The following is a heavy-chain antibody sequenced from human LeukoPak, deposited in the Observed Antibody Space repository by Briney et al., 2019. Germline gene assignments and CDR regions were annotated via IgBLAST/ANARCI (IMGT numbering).Heavy chain of an antibody. Sequence: ASVKVSCKASGYTFTSYGISWVRQAPGQGLEWMGWINPNSGGTNYAQKFQGRVTMTRDTSISTAYMELSRLRSDDTAVYYCARDKGRYWGQGTLVTVSS. CDR3: ARDKGRY. V-gene: IGHV1-2*02. CDR1: GYTFTSYG. J-gene: IGHJ4*02. D-gene: IGHD3-10*01. CDR2: INPNSGGT.